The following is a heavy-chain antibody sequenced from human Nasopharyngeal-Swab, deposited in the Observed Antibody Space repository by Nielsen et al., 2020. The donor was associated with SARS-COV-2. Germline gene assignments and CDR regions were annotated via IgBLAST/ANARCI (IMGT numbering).Heavy chain of an antibody. CDR1: GYTFTSYG. D-gene: IGHD3-16*02. CDR2: ISAYNGNT. V-gene: IGHV1-18*01. CDR3: ATHYVWGSYRSNWFDP. Sequence: ASVKVSCKASGYTFTSYGISWVRQAPGQGLEWMGWISAYNGNTNYAQKLQGRVTMTTDTSTSTAYMELRSLRSDDTAVYYCATHYVWGSYRSNWFDPWGQGTLVTVSS. J-gene: IGHJ5*02.